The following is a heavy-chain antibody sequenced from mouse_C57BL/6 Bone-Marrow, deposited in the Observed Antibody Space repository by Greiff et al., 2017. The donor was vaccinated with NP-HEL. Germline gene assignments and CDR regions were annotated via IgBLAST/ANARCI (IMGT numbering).Heavy chain of an antibody. D-gene: IGHD4-1*01. CDR3: ARELGPFFDY. Sequence: QVQLQQPGAELVMPGASVKLSCKASGYTFTSYWMHWVKQRPGQGLEWIGEIDPSDSYTNYNQKFKGKSTLTVDKSSSTAYMQLSSLTSEDSAVYYCARELGPFFDYWGQGTTLTGSS. J-gene: IGHJ2*01. CDR2: IDPSDSYT. CDR1: GYTFTSYW. V-gene: IGHV1-69*01.